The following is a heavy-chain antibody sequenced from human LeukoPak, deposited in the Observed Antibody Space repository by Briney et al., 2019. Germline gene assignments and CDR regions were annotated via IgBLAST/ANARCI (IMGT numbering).Heavy chain of an antibody. D-gene: IGHD3-3*01. J-gene: IGHJ3*02. CDR1: GDSISSSNW. Sequence: TSGTLSLTCAVSGDSISSSNWWSWVRQPPGKGLEWIGEIYHSGSTNYNPSLKSRVTISVDKSKNQFSLKLSSVTAADTAVYYCARGSKYYDSWSGPRAFDIWGQGTMVTVSS. CDR3: ARGSKYYDSWSGPRAFDI. V-gene: IGHV4-4*02. CDR2: IYHSGST.